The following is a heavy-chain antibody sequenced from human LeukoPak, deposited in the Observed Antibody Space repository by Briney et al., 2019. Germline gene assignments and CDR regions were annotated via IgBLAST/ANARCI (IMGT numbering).Heavy chain of an antibody. Sequence: PGGSLRLSCAASGFTFSSYSMNWVRQAPGKGLEWVSSISSSSSSYIYYADSVKGRFTISRDNAKNSLYLQMNSLRAEDTAVYYCARASKVGATPDYWGQGTLVTVSS. D-gene: IGHD1-26*01. J-gene: IGHJ4*02. CDR3: ARASKVGATPDY. CDR1: GFTFSSYS. V-gene: IGHV3-21*01. CDR2: ISSSSSSYI.